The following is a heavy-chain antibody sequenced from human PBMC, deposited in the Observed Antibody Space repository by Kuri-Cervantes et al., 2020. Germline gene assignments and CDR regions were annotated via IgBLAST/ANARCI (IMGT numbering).Heavy chain of an antibody. V-gene: IGHV1-69*13. Sequence: SVKVSCKASGGTFSSYAISWVRQAPGQGLEWMGGIIPIFGTANYAQKFQGRVTITADESTSTAYMELSSLRSEDTAVYYCARVYDDYGDYGIYWYFDLWGQGTLVTVSS. J-gene: IGHJ2*01. CDR1: GGTFSSYA. CDR3: ARVYDDYGDYGIYWYFDL. CDR2: IIPIFGTA. D-gene: IGHD4-17*01.